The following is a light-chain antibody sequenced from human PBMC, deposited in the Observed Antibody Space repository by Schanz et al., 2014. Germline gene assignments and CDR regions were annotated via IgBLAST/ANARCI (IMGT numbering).Light chain of an antibody. J-gene: IGLJ3*02. CDR1: SSDVGGYNY. CDR2: DVS. V-gene: IGLV2-14*01. CDR3: CSYTSSSWV. Sequence: QSALTQPASVSASPGQSITISCTGTSSDVGGYNYVSWYQQHPGKAPKLMIYDVSKRPSGVPDRFSGSKSGNTASLTISGLQAEDEGDYYCCSYTSSSWVFGGGTKLTVL.